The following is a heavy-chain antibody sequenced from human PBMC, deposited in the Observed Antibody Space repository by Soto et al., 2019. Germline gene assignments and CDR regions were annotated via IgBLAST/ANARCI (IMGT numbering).Heavy chain of an antibody. CDR3: ARGGKSVMFMQGYYFDY. CDR2: ITHSGST. V-gene: IGHV4-34*02. Sequence: QVQLQQWGAGLLKPSETLSLTCGVYGGSFSPYYWSWIRQPPGKGLAWIGEITHSGSTNYNPSLKSRVTISLDTSKSQFSLKFTSVTAADTAVYYCARGGKSVMFMQGYYFDYWGQGTLVTVSS. CDR1: GGSFSPYY. J-gene: IGHJ4*02. D-gene: IGHD3-10*02.